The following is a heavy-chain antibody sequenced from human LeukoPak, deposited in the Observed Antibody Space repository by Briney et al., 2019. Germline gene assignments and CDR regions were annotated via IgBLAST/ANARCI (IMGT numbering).Heavy chain of an antibody. CDR2: IGESGDNT. D-gene: IGHD3-10*01. Sequence: PGGSLRLSCAASGFTFSSYAMSWVRQAPGKGLEWVSGIGESGDNTYYADSVKGRFTVSRDNSKDTLYLEINSLRGEDTATYYCARRWLGDPYGMDVWGQGTTVTVSS. CDR1: GFTFSSYA. J-gene: IGHJ6*02. V-gene: IGHV3-23*01. CDR3: ARRWLGDPYGMDV.